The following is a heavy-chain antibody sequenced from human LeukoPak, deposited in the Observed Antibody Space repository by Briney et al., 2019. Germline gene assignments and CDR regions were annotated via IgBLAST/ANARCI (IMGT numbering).Heavy chain of an antibody. CDR3: AADRAGSYLRFVY. Sequence: SVKVSCKASGFTFTSSVVQWVRQARGQRLEWIGWIVVGSGNTNYAQKFQERVTITRDMSTSTAYMELRSLRFEDTAVYYCAADRAGSYLRFVYWGQGTLVTVSS. CDR2: IVVGSGNT. CDR1: GFTFTSSV. V-gene: IGHV1-58*01. D-gene: IGHD3-10*01. J-gene: IGHJ4*02.